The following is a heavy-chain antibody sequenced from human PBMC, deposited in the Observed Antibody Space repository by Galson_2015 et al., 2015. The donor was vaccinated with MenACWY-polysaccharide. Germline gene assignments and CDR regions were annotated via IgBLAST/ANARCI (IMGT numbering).Heavy chain of an antibody. CDR1: GFTFVDYA. J-gene: IGHJ6*02. CDR2: ISWNSGSI. V-gene: IGHV3-9*01. Sequence: SLRLSCAASGFTFVDYAMHWVRQAPGKGLEWVSGISWNSGSIGYADSVKGRFTISRDNAKNSLYLQMNSLRAEDTALYYCAKGRSSGWYGLILDYGMDVWGQGTTVTVSS. CDR3: AKGRSSGWYGLILDYGMDV. D-gene: IGHD6-19*01.